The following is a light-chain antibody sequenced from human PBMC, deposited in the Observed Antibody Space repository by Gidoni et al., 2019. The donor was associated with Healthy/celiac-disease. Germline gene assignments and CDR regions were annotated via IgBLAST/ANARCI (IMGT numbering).Light chain of an antibody. Sequence: DIQMTQSPSSLSASVGDRVTITCQASQDISNYFNWYQQKPGKAPKLLIYDASNLETGVPSRFSGSGSGTDFTFTISSLQPEDIATYYCQQYDNLPWPTFGGGTKVEIK. CDR3: QQYDNLPWPT. J-gene: IGKJ4*01. CDR1: QDISNY. V-gene: IGKV1-33*01. CDR2: DAS.